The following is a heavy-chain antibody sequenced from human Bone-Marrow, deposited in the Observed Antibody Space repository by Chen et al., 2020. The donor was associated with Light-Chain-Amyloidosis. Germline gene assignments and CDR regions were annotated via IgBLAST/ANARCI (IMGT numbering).Heavy chain of an antibody. D-gene: IGHD4-4*01. CDR1: GGSITTYY. V-gene: IGHV4-59*01. CDR3: ARSNHFDY. Sequence: QVELEESGPGLVKPSETLTLTCTVSGGSITTYYWSWIRQTPGKGLQWIAYFYYSGTTNYNPSLKNRVTISADTSKNQFSLKLTSVTTADTGVYYCARSNHFDYWGRGTLVTVSS. CDR2: FYYSGTT. J-gene: IGHJ4*02.